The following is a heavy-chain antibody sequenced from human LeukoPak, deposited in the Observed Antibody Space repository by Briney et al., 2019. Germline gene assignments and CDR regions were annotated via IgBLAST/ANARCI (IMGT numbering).Heavy chain of an antibody. Sequence: ASVKVSCKASGYTFTGYYMHWVRQAPGQGLEWMGWINPNSGGTNYAQKFQGRVTMTRDTSISTAYMELSRLRSDDTAVYYCAREGSARDYYGSGSSLCWFDPWGQGTLVTVSS. CDR1: GYTFTGYY. V-gene: IGHV1-2*02. CDR3: AREGSARDYYGSGSSLCWFDP. D-gene: IGHD3-10*01. CDR2: INPNSGGT. J-gene: IGHJ5*02.